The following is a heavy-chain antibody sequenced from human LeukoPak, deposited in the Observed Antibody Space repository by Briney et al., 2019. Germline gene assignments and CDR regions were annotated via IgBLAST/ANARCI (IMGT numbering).Heavy chain of an antibody. CDR2: IRSKAYGGTT. CDR3: TRCGGDCYPGFSDAFDI. D-gene: IGHD2-21*02. J-gene: IGHJ3*02. V-gene: IGHV3-49*03. CDR1: GFTFGDYA. Sequence: GGSLRLSCTASGFTFGDYAMSWFRQAPGKGLEWVGFIRSKAYGGTTEYAASVKGRFTISRDDSKSIAYLQMNSLKTEDTAVYYRTRCGGDCYPGFSDAFDIWGQGTMVTVSS.